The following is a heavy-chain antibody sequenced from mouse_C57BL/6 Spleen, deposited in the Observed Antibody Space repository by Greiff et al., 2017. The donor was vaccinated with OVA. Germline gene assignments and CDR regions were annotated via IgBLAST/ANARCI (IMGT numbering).Heavy chain of an antibody. J-gene: IGHJ2*01. CDR2: IYPGDGDT. V-gene: IGHV1-80*01. CDR1: GYAFSSYW. D-gene: IGHD2-12*01. CDR3: ARRDPVSYFDY. Sequence: QVQLQQSGAELVKPGASVKLSCKASGYAFSSYWMNWVKQRPGKGLEWIGQIYPGDGDTNYNGKFKGKATLTADKSSSTAYMQLSSLTSEDSAVYFCARRDPVSYFDYWGQGTTLTVSS.